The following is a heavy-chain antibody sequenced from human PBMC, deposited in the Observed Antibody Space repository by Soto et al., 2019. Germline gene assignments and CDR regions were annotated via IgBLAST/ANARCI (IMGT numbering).Heavy chain of an antibody. J-gene: IGHJ6*02. V-gene: IGHV2-5*02. Sequence: QITLKESGPPLVKPTQTLTLTCTFSGFSLTTSGVGVGWIRQPPGKALEWLALIYWDDDMRYSPSLKSRLTITKDNXXTXVXXTMTNMDPVDTATYYCAHFPGIAVAGAYYYYGMDVWGQGTTVTVSS. D-gene: IGHD6-19*01. CDR1: GFSLTTSGVG. CDR3: AHFPGIAVAGAYYYYGMDV. CDR2: IYWDDDM.